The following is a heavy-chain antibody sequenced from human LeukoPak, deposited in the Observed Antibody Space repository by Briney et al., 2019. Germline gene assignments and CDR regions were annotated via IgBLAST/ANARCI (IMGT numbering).Heavy chain of an antibody. Sequence: ASVKVSCKASGYTFTSYDINWVRQATGQGLEWMGWMNPNSGNTGYAQKFQGRVTMTRNTSISTAYMELSSLRSEDTAVCYCASGQGYYDFWSGYYTLWFDPWGQGTLVTVSS. D-gene: IGHD3-3*01. CDR1: GYTFTSYD. V-gene: IGHV1-8*01. CDR3: ASGQGYYDFWSGYYTLWFDP. CDR2: MNPNSGNT. J-gene: IGHJ5*02.